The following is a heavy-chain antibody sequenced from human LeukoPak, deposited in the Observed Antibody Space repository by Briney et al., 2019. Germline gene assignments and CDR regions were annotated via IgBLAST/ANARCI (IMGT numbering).Heavy chain of an antibody. CDR3: ARRYYDFWSGAAGVYYMDA. J-gene: IGHJ6*03. CDR2: IYYNGNT. D-gene: IGHD3-3*01. V-gene: IGHV4-59*11. Sequence: PSETLSLTCTVSGGSINSHSWNWIRQSPGKGLEWIGNIYYNGNTKDNPSLKSRVTISIDTSKNQFSLKLTSVTAADTAVYYCARRYYDFWSGAAGVYYMDAWGKGTTVTVSS. CDR1: GGSINSHS.